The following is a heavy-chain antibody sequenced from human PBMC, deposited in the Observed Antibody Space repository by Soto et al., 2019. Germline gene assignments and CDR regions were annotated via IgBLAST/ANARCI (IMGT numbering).Heavy chain of an antibody. Sequence: SETLSLTCAVSGGSISSGGYSWSWIRQPPGKGLEWIGYIYHSGSTYYNPSLKSRVTISVDRSKNQFSLKLSSVTAADTAVYYCATSALDYYGSGIYYGMDVWGQGTTVPVSS. CDR1: GGSISSGGYS. CDR2: IYHSGST. D-gene: IGHD3-10*01. V-gene: IGHV4-30-2*01. J-gene: IGHJ6*02. CDR3: ATSALDYYGSGIYYGMDV.